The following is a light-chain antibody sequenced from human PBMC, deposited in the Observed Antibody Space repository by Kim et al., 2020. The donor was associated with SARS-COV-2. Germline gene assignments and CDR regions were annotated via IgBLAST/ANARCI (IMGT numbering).Light chain of an antibody. CDR1: QGISSY. CDR3: QQINRPLT. Sequence: IQLTQSPSSLSASVGDRVTITCRASQGISSYLAWYQQKPGKAPQLLIYDASTLQSGVPSRFSGSGSGTDFTLTISSLQPEDFATYYCQQINRPLTFGPGTKVDIK. CDR2: DAS. V-gene: IGKV1-9*01. J-gene: IGKJ3*01.